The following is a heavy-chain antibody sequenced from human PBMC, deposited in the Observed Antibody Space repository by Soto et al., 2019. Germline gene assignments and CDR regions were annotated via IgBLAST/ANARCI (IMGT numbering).Heavy chain of an antibody. Sequence: SVKVSCKASGGTFSSYTISWVRQAPGQGLEWMGRIIPILGIANYAQKFQGRVTITADKSTSTAYMELSSLRSEDTAVYYCARAPSRIAARSWFDPWGQGTLVTVSS. D-gene: IGHD6-6*01. CDR1: GGTFSSYT. V-gene: IGHV1-69*02. J-gene: IGHJ5*02. CDR2: IIPILGIA. CDR3: ARAPSRIAARSWFDP.